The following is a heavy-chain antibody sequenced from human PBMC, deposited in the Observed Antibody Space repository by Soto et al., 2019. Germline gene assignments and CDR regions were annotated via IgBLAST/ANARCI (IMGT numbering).Heavy chain of an antibody. V-gene: IGHV4-34*12. CDR2: IIHTGST. Sequence: PSETLSLTCAVSRGSFSGNYWSWVRQFPGKGLEWIGEIIHTGSTNYNPSLKSRVTMSIDTPKKEISLKLSSVTAADTAVYYCARVGQPPSDYWGQGTLVTVSS. D-gene: IGHD2-2*01. CDR1: RGSFSGNY. J-gene: IGHJ4*02. CDR3: ARVGQPPSDY.